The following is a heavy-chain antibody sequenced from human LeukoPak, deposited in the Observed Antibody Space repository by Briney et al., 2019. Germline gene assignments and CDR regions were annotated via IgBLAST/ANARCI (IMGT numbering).Heavy chain of an antibody. D-gene: IGHD4-23*01. Sequence: QAGGSLRLSCAASGFTFSSYAMSWVRQAPGKGLEWVSAISGSGGSTYYADSVKGRFTISRDNSKNTLYLQMNSLTPEDTAVYYCAGFGGNSDYWGQGTLVSVSS. CDR1: GFTFSSYA. CDR3: AGFGGNSDY. J-gene: IGHJ4*02. V-gene: IGHV3-23*01. CDR2: ISGSGGST.